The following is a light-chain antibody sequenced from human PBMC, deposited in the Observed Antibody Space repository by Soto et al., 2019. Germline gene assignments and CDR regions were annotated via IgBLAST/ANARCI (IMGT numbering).Light chain of an antibody. Sequence: NFMLAQPHSVSESPGKTVTISCTGSSGSIASNYVQWYQQRPGSAPTTVIYEDNRRPSGVPDRFSGSIDSSSNSASLTISGLKTEDEAEYYCQSSETSNHVVFGGGTKLTVL. CDR3: QSSETSNHVV. CDR2: EDN. J-gene: IGLJ2*01. V-gene: IGLV6-57*02. CDR1: SGSIASNY.